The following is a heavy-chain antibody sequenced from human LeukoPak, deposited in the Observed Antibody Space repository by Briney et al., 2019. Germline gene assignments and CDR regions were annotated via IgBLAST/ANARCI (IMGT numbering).Heavy chain of an antibody. CDR1: GYTFTGYY. J-gene: IGHJ4*02. V-gene: IGHV1-2*02. CDR3: ARGLEDDYNYSY. D-gene: IGHD5-24*01. Sequence: ASVTVSCKASGYTFTGYYIHWVRQAPGQGLEWMGWMNPNSGGTNYAQRFQGRVTLTRDTSINTAYMDLSRLTSDDTAVYYCARGLEDDYNYSYWGQGTLVTVSA. CDR2: MNPNSGGT.